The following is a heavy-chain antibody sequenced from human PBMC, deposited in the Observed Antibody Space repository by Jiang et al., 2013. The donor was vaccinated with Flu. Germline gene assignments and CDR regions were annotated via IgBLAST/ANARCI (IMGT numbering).Heavy chain of an antibody. D-gene: IGHD1-7*01. CDR1: GGTFSSYA. V-gene: IGHV1-69*01. CDR2: IIPIFGTA. Sequence: SGAEVKKPGSSVKVSCKASGGTFSSYAISWVRQAPGQGLEWMGGIIPIFGTANYAQKFQGRVTITADESTSTAYMELSSLRSEDTAVYYCARDQWNYRRVYYGMDVWGQGTTVTVSS. CDR3: ARDQWNYRRVYYGMDV. J-gene: IGHJ6*02.